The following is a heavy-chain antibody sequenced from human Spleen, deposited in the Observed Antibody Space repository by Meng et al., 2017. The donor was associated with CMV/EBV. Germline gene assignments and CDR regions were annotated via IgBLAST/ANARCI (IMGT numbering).Heavy chain of an antibody. D-gene: IGHD1-26*01. CDR2: ISYDGSNT. CDR1: GFTFSRYT. Sequence: GESLKISCAASGFTFSRYTMHWVRQAPGKGLEWVAVISYDGSNTYYADSVKGRFTVSRDNSKNTLYLQMDSLRAEDTAVYYCARELPGGSYYPYYFDYWGKGTLVTVSS. V-gene: IGHV3-30*04. J-gene: IGHJ4*02. CDR3: ARELPGGSYYPYYFDY.